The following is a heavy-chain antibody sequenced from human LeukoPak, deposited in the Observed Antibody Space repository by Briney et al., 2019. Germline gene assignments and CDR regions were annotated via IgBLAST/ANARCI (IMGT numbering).Heavy chain of an antibody. CDR2: FDPEDGET. CDR1: GYIFTELS. Sequence: ASVKVSCKVSGYIFTELSMHWVRQAPGKGLEWMGGFDPEDGETIYAQKFQGRVTMTEDASTDTAYMELSSLRSEDTAVYYCATHSPQNNTSWYYYYYMDVWAKGPRSPSP. D-gene: IGHD1/OR15-1a*01. J-gene: IGHJ6*03. CDR3: ATHSPQNNTSWYYYYYMDV. V-gene: IGHV1-24*01.